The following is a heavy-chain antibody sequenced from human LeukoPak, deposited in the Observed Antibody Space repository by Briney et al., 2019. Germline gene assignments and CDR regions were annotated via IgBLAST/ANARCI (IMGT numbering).Heavy chain of an antibody. CDR3: AKGKELLGPFDY. J-gene: IGHJ4*02. V-gene: IGHV3-23*01. D-gene: IGHD1-26*01. CDR1: GFTFDDYA. Sequence: PGRSLRLSCAASGFTFDDYAMHWVRQAPGKGLEWVSGISGSGGSTYYADSVKGRFTISRDNSKNTLYLQMNSLRAEDTAVYYCAKGKELLGPFDYWGQGTLVTVSS. CDR2: ISGSGGST.